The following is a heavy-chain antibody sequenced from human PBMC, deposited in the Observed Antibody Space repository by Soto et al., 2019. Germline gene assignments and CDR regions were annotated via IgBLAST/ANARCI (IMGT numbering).Heavy chain of an antibody. Sequence: ASVKVSCKASGYTFTTYGISWVRQAPGQGPEWMGWITGYNGDTKYEPKFQGRVTMTADTSTSTAYLELGTLRYDDTAVYYCARGRITGTTRGFFDYWGQGTTVTVSS. CDR1: GYTFTTYG. D-gene: IGHD1-20*01. CDR3: ARGRITGTTRGFFDY. J-gene: IGHJ4*03. CDR2: ITGYNGDT. V-gene: IGHV1-18*04.